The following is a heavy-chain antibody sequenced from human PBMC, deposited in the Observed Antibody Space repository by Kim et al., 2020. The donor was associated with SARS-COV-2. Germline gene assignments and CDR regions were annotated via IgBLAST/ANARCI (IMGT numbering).Heavy chain of an antibody. CDR2: INPNSETR. Sequence: ASVKVSCKTSGYTFVSYDIIWIRQGAGQGLEWMGWINPNSETRDYAQRFQGRITIDRDTSISTAYLILTSLRSDDTGVYYCARRRRRYCTGLTCYGEIDHWGQGTLVTVSS. CDR1: GYTFVSYD. D-gene: IGHD2-8*02. CDR3: ARRRRRYCTGLTCYGEIDH. V-gene: IGHV1-8*01. J-gene: IGHJ4*02.